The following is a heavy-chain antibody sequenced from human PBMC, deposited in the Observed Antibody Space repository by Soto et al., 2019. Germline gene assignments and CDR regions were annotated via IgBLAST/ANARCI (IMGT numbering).Heavy chain of an antibody. J-gene: IGHJ6*03. V-gene: IGHV4-31*03. CDR1: GGSISSGGYY. CDR3: ARDSRYDFWSGYYYMDV. D-gene: IGHD3-3*01. Sequence: SETLSLTCTVSGGSISSGGYYWSWIRQHPGKGLEWIGYIYYSGSTYYNPSLKSRVTISVDTSKNQFSLKLSSVTAADTAVYYCARDSRYDFWSGYYYMDVWGKGTTVTVSS. CDR2: IYYSGST.